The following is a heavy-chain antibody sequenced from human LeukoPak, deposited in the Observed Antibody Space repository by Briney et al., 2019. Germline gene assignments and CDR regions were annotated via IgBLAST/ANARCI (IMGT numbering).Heavy chain of an antibody. CDR1: GLAFSNCR. D-gene: IGHD1-26*01. V-gene: IGHV3-23*01. CDR2: ISGSGGST. J-gene: IGHJ3*02. CDR3: ASLGASLAIVGATDAFDI. Sequence: PGGSLRLSCAASGLAFSNCRMSWVRQAPGKGLEWVSAISGSGGSTYYADSVKGRFTISRDNSKNTLYLQMNSLRAEDTAVYYCASLGASLAIVGATDAFDIWGQGTMVTVSS.